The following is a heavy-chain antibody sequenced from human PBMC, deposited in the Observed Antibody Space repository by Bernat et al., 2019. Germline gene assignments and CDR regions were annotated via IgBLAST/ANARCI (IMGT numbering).Heavy chain of an antibody. CDR3: ARSGYGYCRGGSYYYDFYYFDY. J-gene: IGHJ4*02. CDR2: INGDNGNT. CDR1: GYTFTSYT. V-gene: IGHV1-3*01. Sequence: QVQLVQSGAEVKKPGASVKVSCKASGYTFTSYTMHWVRQAPGQRLEWMGWINGDNGNTKYSQKFQGRVTVTTDTSANTASRELSRLSSEDTAVYYCARSGYGYCRGGSYYYDFYYFDYWGQGTLFTVSP. D-gene: IGHD2-15*01.